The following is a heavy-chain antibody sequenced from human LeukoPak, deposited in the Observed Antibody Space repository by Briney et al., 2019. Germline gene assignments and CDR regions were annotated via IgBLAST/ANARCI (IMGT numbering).Heavy chain of an antibody. CDR2: ISFDGNNE. D-gene: IGHD6-25*01. J-gene: IGHJ4*02. CDR1: EFTFSSYA. CDR3: ANIIRKYTSGYYYFDY. Sequence: GGSLRLSCAASEFTFSSYAMHWVCQAPGKGLEWLAAISFDGNNEYYADSVKGRFTISRDNSKNTLYLQMNSLRAEDTAVYYCANIIRKYTSGYYYFDYWGQGTLVTVSS. V-gene: IGHV3-30-3*01.